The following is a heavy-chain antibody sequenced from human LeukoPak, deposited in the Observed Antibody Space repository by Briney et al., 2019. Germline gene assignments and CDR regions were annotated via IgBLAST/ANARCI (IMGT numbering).Heavy chain of an antibody. CDR2: ISSSSSYI. V-gene: IGHV3-21*01. Sequence: PGGSLRLSCAASGFTFSSYSMNWVRQAPGKGLEWVSSISSSSSYIYYADSVKGRFTISRDNAKNPLYLQMNSLRAEDTAVYYCASPPLGYDSSGYYSPLNYWGQGTLVTVSS. CDR3: ASPPLGYDSSGYYSPLNY. J-gene: IGHJ4*02. CDR1: GFTFSSYS. D-gene: IGHD3-22*01.